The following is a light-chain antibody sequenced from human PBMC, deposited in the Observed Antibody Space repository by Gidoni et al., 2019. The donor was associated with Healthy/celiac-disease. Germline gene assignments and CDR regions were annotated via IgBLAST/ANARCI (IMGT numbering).Light chain of an antibody. CDR3: QQYTDWPPHT. CDR1: QSVSSN. Sequence: IVMTQSLATLSVSPGERATLSCRASQSVSSNLAWYQQKPGQAPRLLIYGASTRATGIPARFSGSGSGTEFTLTISSLQSEDFAVYYCQQYTDWPPHTFGQGTKLEIK. CDR2: GAS. J-gene: IGKJ2*01. V-gene: IGKV3-15*01.